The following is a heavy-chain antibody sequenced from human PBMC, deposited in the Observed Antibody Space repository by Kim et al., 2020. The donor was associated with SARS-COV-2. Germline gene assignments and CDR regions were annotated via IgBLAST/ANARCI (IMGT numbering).Heavy chain of an antibody. J-gene: IGHJ4*02. V-gene: IGHV1-46*01. D-gene: IGHD3-10*01. Sequence: FQGRVTMTRDTSTSTVYMELSSLRSEDTAVYYCARSAYGSGSYYSYYFDYWGQGTLVTVSS. CDR3: ARSAYGSGSYYSYYFDY.